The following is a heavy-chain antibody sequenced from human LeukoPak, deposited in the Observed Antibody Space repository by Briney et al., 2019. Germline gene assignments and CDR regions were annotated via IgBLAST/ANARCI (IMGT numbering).Heavy chain of an antibody. CDR1: GGSISSYY. D-gene: IGHD3-3*01. CDR2: IYYSGST. J-gene: IGHJ4*02. CDR3: ARAGDFWSGPYFDY. V-gene: IGHV4-59*01. Sequence: PSETLSLTCTVSGGSISSYYWSWIRQPPGKGLEWIGYIYYSGSTNYNPSLESRVTISVDTSKNQFSLKLSSVTAADTAVYYCARAGDFWSGPYFDYWGQGTLVTVSS.